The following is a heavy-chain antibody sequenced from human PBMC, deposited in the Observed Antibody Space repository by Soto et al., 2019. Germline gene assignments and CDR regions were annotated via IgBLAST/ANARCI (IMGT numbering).Heavy chain of an antibody. V-gene: IGHV1-8*01. CDR2: MNPNSGNT. CDR1: GYTFTSYD. J-gene: IGHJ6*02. Sequence: QVQLVQSGAEVKKPGASVKVSCKASGYTFTSYDINWVRQATGQGLEWMGWMNPNSGNTGYAQKFQGRVTMTRNTSISTAYMELSILRSEDTAVYYCAREQIQSGGMDVWGQGTTVTVSS. CDR3: AREQIQSGGMDV. D-gene: IGHD3-10*01.